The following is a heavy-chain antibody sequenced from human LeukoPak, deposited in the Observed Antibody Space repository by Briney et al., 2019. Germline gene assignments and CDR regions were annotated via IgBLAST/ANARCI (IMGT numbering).Heavy chain of an antibody. CDR1: GYSLTSYW. V-gene: IGHV5-51*01. J-gene: IGHJ4*02. Sequence: GESLKISCKGSGYSLTSYWIGWVRQMPGKGLEWMGIIYPGDSDTRYSPSFQGQVTISADKSISTAYLQWSSLKASDTAMYYCARLAVSDSSGWYLDYWGQGTLVTVSS. CDR2: IYPGDSDT. D-gene: IGHD6-19*01. CDR3: ARLAVSDSSGWYLDY.